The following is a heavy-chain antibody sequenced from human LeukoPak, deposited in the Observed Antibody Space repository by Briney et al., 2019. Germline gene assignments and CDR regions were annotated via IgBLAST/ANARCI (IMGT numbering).Heavy chain of an antibody. CDR2: IWYDGSNK. Sequence: GGSLRLSCAASGFTFSSYGMHWVRQAPGKGLEWVAVIWYDGSNKYYADSVKGRFTISRDNSKNTLYLQMNSLRAEDTAVYYCARDPSEATLDYWGQGTLVTVSS. J-gene: IGHJ4*02. CDR1: GFTFSSYG. V-gene: IGHV3-33*01. CDR3: ARDPSEATLDY.